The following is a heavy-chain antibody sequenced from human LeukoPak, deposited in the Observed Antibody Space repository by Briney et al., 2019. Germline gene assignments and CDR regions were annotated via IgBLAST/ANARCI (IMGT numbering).Heavy chain of an antibody. Sequence: PETLSLTCTVSGGSISNQYWSWIRQPAGKGLEWTGRIYTSGRTNFNPSLKSRITISVDESTNQFSLKLTSVTAADTAVYFCARETLYSSGWKFDYWGQGTQVAVSS. J-gene: IGHJ4*02. CDR3: ARETLYSSGWKFDY. V-gene: IGHV4-4*07. CDR2: IYTSGRT. CDR1: GGSISNQY. D-gene: IGHD6-19*01.